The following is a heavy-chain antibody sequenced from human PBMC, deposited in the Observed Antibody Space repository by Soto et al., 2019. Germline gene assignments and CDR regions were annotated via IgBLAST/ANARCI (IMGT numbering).Heavy chain of an antibody. V-gene: IGHV5-10-1*01. D-gene: IGHD1-26*01. CDR2: IDPSDSYT. CDR3: ARGATSQLNYYYGMDV. Sequence: PGESLKISCKGSGYSFTSYWISWVRQMPGKGLGWMGRIDPSDSYTNYSPSFQGHVTISADKFISTAYLQWSSLKASDTAMYYCARGATSQLNYYYGMDVWGQGTTVTVSS. CDR1: GYSFTSYW. J-gene: IGHJ6*02.